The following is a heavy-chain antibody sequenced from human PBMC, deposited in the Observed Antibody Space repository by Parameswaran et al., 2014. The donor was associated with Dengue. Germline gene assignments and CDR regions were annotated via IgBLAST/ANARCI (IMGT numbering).Heavy chain of an antibody. CDR3: ARVALLWFGETFRNDNYYGMDV. V-gene: IGHV1-18*01. D-gene: IGHD3-10*01. J-gene: IGHJ6*02. Sequence: WVRQAPGQGLEWMGWISAYNGNTNYAQKLQGRVTMTTDTSTSTAYMELRSLRSDDTAVYYCARVALLWFGETFRNDNYYGMDVWGQGTTVTVSS. CDR2: ISAYNGNT.